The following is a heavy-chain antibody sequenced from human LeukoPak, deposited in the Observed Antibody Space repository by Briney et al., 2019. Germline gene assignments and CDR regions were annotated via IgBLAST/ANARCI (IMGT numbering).Heavy chain of an antibody. CDR2: ISSSSYI. CDR1: GFTFSSYS. D-gene: IGHD6-13*01. V-gene: IGHV3-21*01. J-gene: IGHJ4*02. Sequence: GGSLRLSCAASGFTFSSYSMNWVRQAPGKGLEWVSSISSSSYIYYADSVKGRFTISRDNAKNSLYLQMNSLGAEDTAVYYCARRLIAAAGQFDYWGQGTLVTVSS. CDR3: ARRLIAAAGQFDY.